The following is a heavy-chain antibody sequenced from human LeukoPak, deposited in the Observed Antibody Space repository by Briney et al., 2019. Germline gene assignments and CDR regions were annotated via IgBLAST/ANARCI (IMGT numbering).Heavy chain of an antibody. J-gene: IGHJ4*02. Sequence: PSETLSLTCTVSGGSISSYYWSWIRQPPGKGLESIGYIYYSGSTNYNPSLKSRVTISVDTSKNQFSLKLSSVTAADTAVYYCARRLAARRPIDYWGQGTLVTVSS. CDR2: IYYSGST. V-gene: IGHV4-59*12. D-gene: IGHD6-6*01. CDR3: ARRLAARRPIDY. CDR1: GGSISSYY.